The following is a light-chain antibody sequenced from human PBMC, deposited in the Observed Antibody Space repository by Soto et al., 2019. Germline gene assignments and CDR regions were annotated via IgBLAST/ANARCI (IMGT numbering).Light chain of an antibody. CDR1: QSVGRN. Sequence: EIVVTQSPGILSVSPGDRATLSCRASQSVGRNLAWYQQKPGQAPTLLIYAASTRATGIPARFSGSGSGTDFTLTLSSLQSEDVAVCYCQAYSKWPLLTCGPGTRVDIK. CDR2: AAS. V-gene: IGKV3-15*01. J-gene: IGKJ3*01. CDR3: QAYSKWPLLT.